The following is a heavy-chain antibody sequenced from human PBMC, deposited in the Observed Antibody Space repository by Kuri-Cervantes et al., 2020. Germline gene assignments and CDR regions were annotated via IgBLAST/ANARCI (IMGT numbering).Heavy chain of an antibody. CDR2: ISSSGNTI. Sequence: GESLKISCAAPGFTFSTYEMNWVRQAPGKGLEWISYISSSGNTIYYADSVKGRFTISRDNAKKSLSVLMNSLRAEDTAVYYCARGTLPGGWGQGTLVTVSS. V-gene: IGHV3-48*03. J-gene: IGHJ4*02. CDR3: ARGTLPGG. D-gene: IGHD3-16*01. CDR1: GFTFSTYE.